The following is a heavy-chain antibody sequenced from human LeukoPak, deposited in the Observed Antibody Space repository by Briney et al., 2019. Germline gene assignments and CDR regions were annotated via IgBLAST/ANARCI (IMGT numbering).Heavy chain of an antibody. D-gene: IGHD2-2*03. Sequence: SGGCLSPACVASEFSPTNFWMTWVRRAPGRGLEWVANIKHDGTEKFYVDSVKGRFTISRDNAKNSLYLQMNSLRAEDTAVYYCATFVGIVSGTYTVPGGLLVWGKGTAVTVSS. CDR1: EFSPTNFW. J-gene: IGHJ6*04. V-gene: IGHV3-7*01. CDR3: ATFVGIVSGTYTVPGGLLV. CDR2: IKHDGTEK.